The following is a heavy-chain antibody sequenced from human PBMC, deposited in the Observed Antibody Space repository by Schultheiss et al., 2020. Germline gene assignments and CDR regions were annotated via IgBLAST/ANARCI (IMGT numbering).Heavy chain of an antibody. V-gene: IGHV3-33*01. CDR1: GFTFSSYG. CDR2: IWYDGSNK. D-gene: IGHD6-13*01. CDR3: ARDPAGSAAGINAFDI. J-gene: IGHJ3*02. Sequence: GGSLRLSCAASGFTFSSYGMHWVRQAPGKGLEWVAVIWYDGSNKYYADSVKGRFTISRDNSKNTLYLQMNSLRAEDTAVYYCARDPAGSAAGINAFDIWGQGTMV.